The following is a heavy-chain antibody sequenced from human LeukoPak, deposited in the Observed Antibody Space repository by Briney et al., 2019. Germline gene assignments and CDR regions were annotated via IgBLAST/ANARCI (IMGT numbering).Heavy chain of an antibody. V-gene: IGHV1-8*01. J-gene: IGHJ4*02. CDR3: ARGPPHKRKHFDY. Sequence: ASVKVSCKASGYTFTSYDINCVRQATGQGLEWMGWMNPNSGNTGYAQKFQGRVTMTRNTSISTAYMELSSLRSEDTAVYYCARGPPHKRKHFDYWGQGTLVTVSS. CDR1: GYTFTSYD. CDR2: MNPNSGNT.